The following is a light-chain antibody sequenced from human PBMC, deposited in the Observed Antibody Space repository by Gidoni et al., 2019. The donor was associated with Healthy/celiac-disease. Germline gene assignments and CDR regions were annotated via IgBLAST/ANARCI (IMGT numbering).Light chain of an antibody. CDR1: QGIRND. CDR3: LQNYNFPLT. J-gene: IGKJ4*01. CDR2: AAS. V-gene: IGKV1-6*01. Sequence: AIQMTQSPSTLSASVGDRVTITCRASQGIRNDLGWYQQKPGKAPKVLIYAASSLQSGVPSRFSGSGSGTDFTLTISSLQPEDFGTYYCLQNYNFPLTFGRGTKVEIK.